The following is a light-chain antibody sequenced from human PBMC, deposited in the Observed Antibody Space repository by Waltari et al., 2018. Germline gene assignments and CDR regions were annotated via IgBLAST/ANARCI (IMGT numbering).Light chain of an antibody. CDR1: QSLTKRY. J-gene: IGKJ2*01. V-gene: IGKV3-20*01. CDR3: QQYGSSVLYT. Sequence: EVVLTPFPGTLSLSPGERVTLSCRASQSLTKRYVAWYQQKPARARRLLIYGASSRAAGIPDRFSGSGSGTDFTLTISRLEPEDFAVYYCQQYGSSVLYTFGQGTKLEIK. CDR2: GAS.